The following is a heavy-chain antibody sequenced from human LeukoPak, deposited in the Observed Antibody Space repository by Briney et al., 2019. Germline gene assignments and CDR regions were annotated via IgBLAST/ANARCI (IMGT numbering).Heavy chain of an antibody. Sequence: PGRSLRLSCAASGFTFSSYGMHWVRQAPGKGLEWVAVISYDGSNKYYADSVKGRFTISRDNSKNTLYLQMNSLRAEDTAVYYCARHVTQGYDILTGRRVAFDYWGQGTLVTVSS. CDR1: GFTFSSYG. J-gene: IGHJ4*02. CDR3: ARHVTQGYDILTGRRVAFDY. V-gene: IGHV3-30*03. D-gene: IGHD3-9*01. CDR2: ISYDGSNK.